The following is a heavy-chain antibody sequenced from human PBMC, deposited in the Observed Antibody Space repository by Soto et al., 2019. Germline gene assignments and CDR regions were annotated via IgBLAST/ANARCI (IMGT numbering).Heavy chain of an antibody. CDR1: GFTVSSHY. Sequence: EVQLVESGGGLIQPGGSLRLSCAASGFTVSSHYMSWVRQAPGKGLEWVSVIYSGGSTYYADSVKGRFTISRDNSKNTLYLQMNSLRAEDTAVYYCARQRWLQFHFDYWGQGTLVTVSS. CDR3: ARQRWLQFHFDY. V-gene: IGHV3-53*01. D-gene: IGHD5-12*01. CDR2: IYSGGST. J-gene: IGHJ4*02.